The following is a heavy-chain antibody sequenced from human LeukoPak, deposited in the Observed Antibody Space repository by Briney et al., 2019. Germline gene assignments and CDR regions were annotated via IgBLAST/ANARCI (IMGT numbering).Heavy chain of an antibody. Sequence: ASVKVSCKASGYTFTSYDINWVRQAPGQGLEWMGWISAYNGNTNYAQKLQGRVTMTTDTSTSTAYMELRSLRSDDTAVYYCARAPRVVVTATAVDYWGQGTLVTVSS. J-gene: IGHJ4*02. CDR2: ISAYNGNT. D-gene: IGHD2-21*02. V-gene: IGHV1-18*01. CDR3: ARAPRVVVTATAVDY. CDR1: GYTFTSYD.